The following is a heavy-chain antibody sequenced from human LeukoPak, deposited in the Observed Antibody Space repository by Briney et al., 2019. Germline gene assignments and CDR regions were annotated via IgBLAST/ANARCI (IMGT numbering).Heavy chain of an antibody. V-gene: IGHV3-66*02. J-gene: IGHJ6*03. CDR1: GFTVHRKY. D-gene: IGHD6-19*01. CDR2: IYSGGTT. Sequence: GGSLRLSCVASGFTVHRKYMIWVGQAAAKGLAGVAFIYSGGTTYYADSVKCRFTISRDNSKNTLYLQMGSLRAEDTAVYYCATVASGGHYHYMDVWGRGTTVTVSS. CDR3: ATVASGGHYHYMDV.